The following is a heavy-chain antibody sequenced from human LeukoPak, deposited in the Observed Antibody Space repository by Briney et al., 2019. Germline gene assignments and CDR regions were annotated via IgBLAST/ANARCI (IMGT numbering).Heavy chain of an antibody. CDR2: IYYSGST. CDR1: GGSISSYY. J-gene: IGHJ6*02. V-gene: IGHV4-59*12. CDR3: AREGMDV. Sequence: SETLSLTCTASGGSISSYYWSWIRQPPGKGLEWIGYIYYSGSTNYNPSLKSRVTISVHTSKNQFSLKLSSVTAADTAVYYCAREGMDVWGQGTTVTVSS.